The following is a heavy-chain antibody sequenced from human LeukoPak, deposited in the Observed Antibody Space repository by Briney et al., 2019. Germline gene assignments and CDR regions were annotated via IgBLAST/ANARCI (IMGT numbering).Heavy chain of an antibody. CDR2: IVPIYDVT. Sequence: SVKVSCKASGISFTSYAISWVRQAPGQGLEWTGTIVPIYDVTNYAQTFRGRVTMTADESTSTAYMELSSLTSEDTAMYYCARIYYGSGSPDGYWGQGTLVTVSS. CDR3: ARIYYGSGSPDGY. D-gene: IGHD3-10*01. J-gene: IGHJ4*02. CDR1: GISFTSYA. V-gene: IGHV1-69*13.